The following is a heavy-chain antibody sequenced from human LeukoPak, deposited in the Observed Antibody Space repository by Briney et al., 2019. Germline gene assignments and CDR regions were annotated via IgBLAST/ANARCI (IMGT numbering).Heavy chain of an antibody. V-gene: IGHV3-74*01. Sequence: GGSLRLSCAASGFTFSSYAMSWVRQAPGKGLVWVSRIKSDGSTIYADSVKGRFTISRDNARNTLYLQMNSLRVEDTAMYYCARAVTYFYGSVTYDWFDPWGQGTLVTVSS. CDR3: ARAVTYFYGSVTYDWFDP. CDR1: GFTFSSYA. J-gene: IGHJ5*02. D-gene: IGHD3-10*01. CDR2: IKSDGST.